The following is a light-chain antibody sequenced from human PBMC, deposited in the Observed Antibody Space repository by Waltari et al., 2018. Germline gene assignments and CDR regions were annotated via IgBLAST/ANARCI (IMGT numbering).Light chain of an antibody. V-gene: IGKV3-15*01. CDR1: QSISTT. CDR2: GAS. J-gene: IGKJ1*01. Sequence: EKVMTQSTATLPVSPGERATLLCRASQSISTTLAWYQQKPGQAPRLLIYGASTRATGIPARFSGSGSGTEFTLSISSLQSEDFAIYYCQQYNNGPRTFGQGTKVEIK. CDR3: QQYNNGPRT.